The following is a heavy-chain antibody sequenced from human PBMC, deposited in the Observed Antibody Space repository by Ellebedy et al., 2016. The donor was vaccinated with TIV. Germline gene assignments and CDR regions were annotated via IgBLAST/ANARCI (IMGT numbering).Heavy chain of an antibody. V-gene: IGHV4-4*07. CDR3: ARDFFGNSWSRGFDY. CDR1: GASISSYY. J-gene: IGHJ4*02. CDR2: MFSSGRT. Sequence: SETLSLXXTVSGASISSYYWSWIRQPAGKGLEWIGRMFSSGRTSYNPSLESRVTMSIDTSKNQVSLKLNSVTAADTAVYYCARDFFGNSWSRGFDYWGQGTLVTVSS. D-gene: IGHD6-13*01.